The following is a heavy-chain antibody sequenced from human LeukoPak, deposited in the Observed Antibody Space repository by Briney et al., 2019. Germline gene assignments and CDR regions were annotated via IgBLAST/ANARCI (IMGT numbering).Heavy chain of an antibody. J-gene: IGHJ4*02. CDR3: AREMVEVGASN. V-gene: IGHV3-33*01. CDR1: GFSFSSYG. CDR2: IWCDGTNK. D-gene: IGHD1-26*01. Sequence: GGSLRLSCAASGFSFSSYGMHWVRQAPGKGLEWVALIWCDGTNKYYADSVKGRFTISRDNSKNTLYLQMNSLRAEDTAVYYCAREMVEVGASNWGQGTLVTVSS.